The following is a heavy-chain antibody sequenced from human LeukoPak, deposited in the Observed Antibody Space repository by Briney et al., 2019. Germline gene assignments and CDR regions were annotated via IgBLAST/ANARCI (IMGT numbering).Heavy chain of an antibody. CDR3: AMITPNYDILTGYRDAFDI. Sequence: GESLKISCKGSGYSFTSCWIGWVRQMPGKGLEWMGIIYPGDSDTRYSPSFQGQVTISADKSISTAYLQWSSLKASDTAMYYCAMITPNYDILTGYRDAFDIWGQGTMVTVSS. V-gene: IGHV5-51*01. CDR1: GYSFTSCW. CDR2: IYPGDSDT. D-gene: IGHD3-9*01. J-gene: IGHJ3*02.